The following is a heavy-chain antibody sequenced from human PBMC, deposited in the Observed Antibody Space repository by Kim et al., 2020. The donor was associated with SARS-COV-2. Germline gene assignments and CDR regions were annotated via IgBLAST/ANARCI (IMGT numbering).Heavy chain of an antibody. CDR2: ICSSSSYI. D-gene: IGHD7-27*01. V-gene: IGHV3-21*01. CDR1: GFTFSSYN. Sequence: GGSLRLSCAASGFTFSSYNMNWVRQAPGKGLEWVSSICSSSSYIYYADSVKGRFTISRDNAKNSLYLQMNSLRAEDTAVYYCARNWGQKGFDPWGQGTLVTVSS. J-gene: IGHJ5*02. CDR3: ARNWGQKGFDP.